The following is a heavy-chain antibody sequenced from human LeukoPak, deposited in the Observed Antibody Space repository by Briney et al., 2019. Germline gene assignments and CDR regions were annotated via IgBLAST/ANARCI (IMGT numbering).Heavy chain of an antibody. CDR2: ISIISLTI. D-gene: IGHD2-2*01. CDR3: ARDARPTSRYMDV. Sequence: GGSLRLSCAASGFTFSSYSMNWVRQAPGKGVEGVSYISIISLTIYYSPSVNLRFTISRDNAKSSLYLQMNSLRAEDTAVYYCARDARPTSRYMDVWGKGTTVTVSS. CDR1: GFTFSSYS. J-gene: IGHJ6*03. V-gene: IGHV3-48*01.